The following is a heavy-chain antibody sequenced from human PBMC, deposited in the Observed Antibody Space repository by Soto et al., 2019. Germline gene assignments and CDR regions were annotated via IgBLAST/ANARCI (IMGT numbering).Heavy chain of an antibody. D-gene: IGHD1-20*01. CDR3: ATDFYNWNRRAFIHAFDI. V-gene: IGHV1-24*01. CDR2: FDPEDGET. Sequence: ASVKVSCKVPRDTHTEISGQSPRQSQGKGLEWMGGFDPEDGETIYAQKLQGRVTMTEDTSTDTAYMELSSLRSEDTAVYYCATDFYNWNRRAFIHAFDIWGQGTMVTVSS. J-gene: IGHJ3*02. CDR1: RDTHTEIS.